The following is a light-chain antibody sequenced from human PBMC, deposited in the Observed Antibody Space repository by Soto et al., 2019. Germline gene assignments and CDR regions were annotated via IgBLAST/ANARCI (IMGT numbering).Light chain of an antibody. CDR2: GAS. V-gene: IGKV1-5*01. Sequence: GDRVTITCRASQTISPWLAWYQQKPGKAPNLLMYGASTLRSGVPSRFSGSGSGTEFTLTISSLQPDDFATYFCQQYASYSTFGQGTRLEF. CDR1: QTISPW. CDR3: QQYASYST. J-gene: IGKJ5*01.